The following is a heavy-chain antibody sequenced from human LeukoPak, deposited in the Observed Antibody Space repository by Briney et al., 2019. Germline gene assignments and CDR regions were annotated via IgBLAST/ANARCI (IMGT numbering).Heavy chain of an antibody. CDR2: VYYSGNT. V-gene: IGHV4-39*07. CDR3: ARARGWDAFDI. Sequence: PSETLSLTCTVSGGSISSSNYYWGWIRQPPGKGLECIGSVYYSGNTYYNPSLKSRVTISVDTSKNQFSLKLNSVTAADTAVYYCARARGWDAFDIWGQGTMVTVSS. CDR1: GGSISSSNYY. D-gene: IGHD3-22*01. J-gene: IGHJ3*02.